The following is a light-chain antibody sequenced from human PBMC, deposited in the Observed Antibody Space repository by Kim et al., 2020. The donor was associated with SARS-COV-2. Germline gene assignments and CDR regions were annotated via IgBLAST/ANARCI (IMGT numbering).Light chain of an antibody. V-gene: IGLV2-14*01. CDR3: SSYTSRSTWV. CDR2: EVN. J-gene: IGLJ3*02. Sequence: GQSITIPCTGTRSDVGAFNYVSWYQHHPGKAPTLMIYEVNKRPSGVSDRFSGSTSGNTASLTISELQTEDEADYYCSSYTSRSTWVFGGGTQLTVL. CDR1: RSDVGAFNY.